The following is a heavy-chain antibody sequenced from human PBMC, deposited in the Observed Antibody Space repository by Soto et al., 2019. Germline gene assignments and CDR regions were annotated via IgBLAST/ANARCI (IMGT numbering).Heavy chain of an antibody. CDR1: GDPVSSGAYY. D-gene: IGHD1-26*01. CDR3: ARVKRSTSRLYH. Sequence: PSETLSLTCSVSGDPVSSGAYYWSWIRQPPGKGLEWIGYVYYSGSTSYNPSLETGVTISVDTSKNQFSLKLTSVTPAVTAIYFCARVKRSTSRLYHWGQGTLVTVSS. CDR2: VYYSGST. V-gene: IGHV4-61*08. J-gene: IGHJ5*02.